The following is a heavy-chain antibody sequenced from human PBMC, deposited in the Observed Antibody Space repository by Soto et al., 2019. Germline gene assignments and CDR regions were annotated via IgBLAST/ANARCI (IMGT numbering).Heavy chain of an antibody. V-gene: IGHV3-23*01. CDR3: AKGYVGSGWGNGMDV. CDR1: GFTFSSYA. CDR2: ISGSGGST. J-gene: IGHJ6*02. Sequence: EVQLLESGGGLVQPGGSLRLSCAASGFTFSSYAMSWDRQAPGKGLEWVSAISGSGGSTYYADSVKGRFTISRDNSKNTLYLQMNSLRAEDTAVYYCAKGYVGSGWGNGMDVWGQGTTVTVSS. D-gene: IGHD6-19*01.